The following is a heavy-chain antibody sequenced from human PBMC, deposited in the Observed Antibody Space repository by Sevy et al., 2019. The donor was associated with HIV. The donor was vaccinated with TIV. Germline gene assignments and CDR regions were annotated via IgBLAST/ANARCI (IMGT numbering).Heavy chain of an antibody. J-gene: IGHJ5*02. D-gene: IGHD3-10*01. CDR3: AKDITMVRGVPRWFDP. CDR2: INTNTGNP. Sequence: ASVKVSCKASGYTFITYAMNWVRQAPGQGLEWMGWINTNTGNPTYAQGFTGRFVFSLDTSVSTAYLQISSLKAEDTAVYYCAKDITMVRGVPRWFDPWGQGTLVTVSS. V-gene: IGHV7-4-1*02. CDR1: GYTFITYA.